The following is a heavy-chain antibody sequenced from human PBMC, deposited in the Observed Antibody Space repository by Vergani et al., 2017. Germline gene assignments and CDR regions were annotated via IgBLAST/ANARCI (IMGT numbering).Heavy chain of an antibody. D-gene: IGHD3-3*01. CDR3: ARVLRFLEWSGYYYYYMDV. J-gene: IGHJ6*03. CDR2: IYYSGST. Sequence: QVQLQESGPGLVKPSETLSLTCTVSGGSISSHYWSWIRQPAGKGLEWIGYIYYSGSTNYNPSLKSRVTISVDTSKNQFSLKLSSVTAADTAVYYCARVLRFLEWSGYYYYYMDVWGKGTTVTVSS. V-gene: IGHV4-59*11. CDR1: GGSISSHY.